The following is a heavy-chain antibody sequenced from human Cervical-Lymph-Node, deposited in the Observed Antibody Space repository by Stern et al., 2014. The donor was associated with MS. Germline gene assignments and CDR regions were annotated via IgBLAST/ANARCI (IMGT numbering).Heavy chain of an antibody. CDR3: AKDLGGNAFDY. CDR2: ISYDGTHK. CDR1: GFSFSDYG. V-gene: IGHV3-30*18. J-gene: IGHJ4*02. D-gene: IGHD4-23*01. Sequence: QVQLVESGGGVVQPGTSLRLSCAASGFSFSDYGIHWVRQAPGKALEWVAVISYDGTHKYYADSVKGRVTISRDNSKTTLYLQMNSLRSDDTAVYYCAKDLGGNAFDYWGQGTLVSVSS.